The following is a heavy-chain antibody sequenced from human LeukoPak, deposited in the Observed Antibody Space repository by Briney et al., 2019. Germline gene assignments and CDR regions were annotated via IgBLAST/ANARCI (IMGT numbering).Heavy chain of an antibody. CDR2: INPNSGGT. D-gene: IGHD3-16*02. CDR1: GYAFTGYY. J-gene: IGHJ4*02. V-gene: IGHV1-2*02. CDR3: ARTEDYDYVWGSYRSFDY. Sequence: ASVKVSCKTSGYAFTGYYMHWVRQAPGQGLEWMGWINPNSGGTNYAQKFQGRVTMTRDTSISTAYMELSRLRSDDTAVYYCARTEDYDYVWGSYRSFDYWGQGTLVTVSS.